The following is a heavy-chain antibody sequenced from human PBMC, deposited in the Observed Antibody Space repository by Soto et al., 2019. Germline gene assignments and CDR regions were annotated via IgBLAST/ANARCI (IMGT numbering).Heavy chain of an antibody. CDR1: GGTFSSYA. CDR2: IIPIFGTA. Sequence: SVKVSCKASGGTFSSYAISWVRQAPGQGLEWMGGIIPIFGTANYAQKFQGRVTITADESTSTAYMELSSLRSEDTAVYYCASPYYYDSSGYLRYGMDVWGQGTTVTVS. V-gene: IGHV1-69*13. CDR3: ASPYYYDSSGYLRYGMDV. D-gene: IGHD3-22*01. J-gene: IGHJ6*02.